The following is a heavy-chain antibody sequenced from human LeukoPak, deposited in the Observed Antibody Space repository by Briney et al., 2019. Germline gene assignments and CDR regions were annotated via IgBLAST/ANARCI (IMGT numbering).Heavy chain of an antibody. D-gene: IGHD6-19*01. Sequence: GGSLRLSCAASGFTFSSYTMNWVRQAPGKGLERVSYISSSGSTRYYADSVKGRFTISRDNAKDSLSLQMNSLRAEDTAVYYCARGRVAGSWDFWGQGTLVTVSS. CDR1: GFTFSSYT. V-gene: IGHV3-48*04. J-gene: IGHJ4*02. CDR2: ISSSGSTR. CDR3: ARGRVAGSWDF.